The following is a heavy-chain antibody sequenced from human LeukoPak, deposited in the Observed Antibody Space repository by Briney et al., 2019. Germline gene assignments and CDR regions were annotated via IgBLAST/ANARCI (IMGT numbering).Heavy chain of an antibody. CDR3: ARARPFTMIVVAPPSDAFDI. J-gene: IGHJ3*02. D-gene: IGHD3-22*01. V-gene: IGHV4-30-2*01. CDR2: IYHSGST. CDR1: GGSISSGGYS. Sequence: PSQTLSLTCAVSGGSISSGGYSWSWIRQPPGKGLEWIGYIYHSGSTYYNPSLKSRVTISVDRSKNQFSLKLSSVTAADTAVYYCARARPFTMIVVAPPSDAFDIWGQGTMVTVSS.